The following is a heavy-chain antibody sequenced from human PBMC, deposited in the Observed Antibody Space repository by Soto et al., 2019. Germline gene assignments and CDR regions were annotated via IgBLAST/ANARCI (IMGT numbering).Heavy chain of an antibody. V-gene: IGHV3-53*01. D-gene: IGHD3-16*01. J-gene: IGHJ3*02. CDR3: AATYDLDAFDI. CDR1: GFPVSSNY. Sequence: GGSLIHSSAASGFPVSSNYMSWFRQAPGKGLEWVSVIYSGGSTYYADSVKGRFTISRDNSKNTLYLQMNSLRAEDTAVYYCAATYDLDAFDIWGQGTMVTVAS. CDR2: IYSGGST.